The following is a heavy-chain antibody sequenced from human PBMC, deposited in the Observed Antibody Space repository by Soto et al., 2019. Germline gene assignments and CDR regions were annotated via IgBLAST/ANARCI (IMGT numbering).Heavy chain of an antibody. D-gene: IGHD2-15*01. J-gene: IGHJ6*02. CDR1: GGTFSSYA. V-gene: IGHV1-69*13. CDR2: IIPIFGTA. Sequence: SVKVSCKASGGTFSSYAISWVRQAPGQGLEWMGGIIPIFGTANYAQKFQGRVTITADESTSTAYMELSSLRSEDTAVYYCARVNTPFYYYYYGMDVWGQGTAVTVSS. CDR3: ARVNTPFYYYYYGMDV.